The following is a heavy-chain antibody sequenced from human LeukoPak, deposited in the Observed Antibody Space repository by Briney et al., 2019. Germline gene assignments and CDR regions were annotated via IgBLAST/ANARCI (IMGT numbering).Heavy chain of an antibody. CDR1: GGSISSYY. J-gene: IGHJ5*02. Sequence: SETLSLTCTVSGGSISSYYWSWIRQPAGKGLEWIGRIYISGSGSTNYNPSLKSRVTMSVDTSKNQFSLKLSSVTAADTAVYYCARDRRHCSGGSCLGGFDPWGQGTLVTVSS. V-gene: IGHV4-4*07. CDR2: IYISGSGST. D-gene: IGHD2-15*01. CDR3: ARDRRHCSGGSCLGGFDP.